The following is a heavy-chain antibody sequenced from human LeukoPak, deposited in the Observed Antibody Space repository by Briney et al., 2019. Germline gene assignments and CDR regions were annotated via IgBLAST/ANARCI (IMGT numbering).Heavy chain of an antibody. Sequence: SVKVSCKASGGTFISYAISWVRQAPGQGLEWMGGIIPIFGTANYAQKFQGRVTITTDESTSTAYMELSSLRSEDTAVHYCARDSISDLRYYYMDVWGKGTTVTVSS. J-gene: IGHJ6*03. V-gene: IGHV1-69*05. CDR3: ARDSISDLRYYYMDV. D-gene: IGHD2/OR15-2a*01. CDR2: IIPIFGTA. CDR1: GGTFISYA.